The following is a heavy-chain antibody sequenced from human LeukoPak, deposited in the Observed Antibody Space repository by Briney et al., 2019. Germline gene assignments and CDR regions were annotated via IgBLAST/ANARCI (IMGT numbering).Heavy chain of an antibody. CDR2: INHSGRT. CDR3: ARQNYGAAPLRY. Sequence: KPSETLSLTCAVYGGSFSGYYWSWIRQPPGKGLEWIGEINHSGRTNYNPSLKSRVAISVDTSKNQFSPKLSSVTAADTAVYYCARQNYGAAPLRYWGQGTLVTVSS. V-gene: IGHV4-34*01. J-gene: IGHJ4*02. D-gene: IGHD4/OR15-4a*01. CDR1: GGSFSGYY.